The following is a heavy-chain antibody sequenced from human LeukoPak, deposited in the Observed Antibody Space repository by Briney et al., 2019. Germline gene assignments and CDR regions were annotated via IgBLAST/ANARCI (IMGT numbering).Heavy chain of an antibody. CDR1: GGSISSSSYY. V-gene: IGHV4-39*01. CDR3: ASVKIGGINFDY. Sequence: SETLSLTCTVSGGSISSSSYYWGWIRQPPGKGLEWIGSIYYSGSTYYNPSLKSRVTISVDTSKNQFSLKLSSVTAADTAVYYCASVKIGGINFDYWGQGTLITVSA. D-gene: IGHD2/OR15-2a*01. CDR2: IYYSGST. J-gene: IGHJ4*02.